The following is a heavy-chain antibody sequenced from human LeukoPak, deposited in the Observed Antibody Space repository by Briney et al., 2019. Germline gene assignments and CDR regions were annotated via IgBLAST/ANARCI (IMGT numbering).Heavy chain of an antibody. CDR1: GGSISSGSYY. D-gene: IGHD2-2*01. Sequence: SQTLSLTCTVSGGSISSGSYYWSWIRQPAGKGLEWIGRIYTSGSTNYNPSLKSRVTISVDTSKNQFSLKLSSVTAADTAVYYCARDRYCSSTSCYQSWFDPWGQGTLVTVSS. V-gene: IGHV4-61*02. CDR2: IYTSGST. CDR3: ARDRYCSSTSCYQSWFDP. J-gene: IGHJ5*02.